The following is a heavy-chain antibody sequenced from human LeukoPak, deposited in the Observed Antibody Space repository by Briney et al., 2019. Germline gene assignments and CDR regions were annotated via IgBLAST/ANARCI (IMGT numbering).Heavy chain of an antibody. CDR1: GFTLDDYA. J-gene: IGHJ4*02. D-gene: IGHD3-22*01. V-gene: IGHV3-9*03. CDR2: ISWNSVNI. CDR3: AKGSMIVVDLGDYFDY. Sequence: SGRSLRRSCAASGFTLDDYAMHWLRQAPGKGLEWVSGISWNSVNIGYADSVKGRFTISRDNAKNSLYLQMNSLRAEDMALYYCAKGSMIVVDLGDYFDYWGQGTLVTVSS.